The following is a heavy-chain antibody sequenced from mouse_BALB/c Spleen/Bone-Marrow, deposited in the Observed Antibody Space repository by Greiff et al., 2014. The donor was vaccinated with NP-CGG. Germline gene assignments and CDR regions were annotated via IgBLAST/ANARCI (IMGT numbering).Heavy chain of an antibody. V-gene: IGHV1-4*01. CDR2: INPSSGYT. J-gene: IGHJ1*01. CDR3: ARYRYDWYFDV. D-gene: IGHD2-14*01. Sequence: QVQLQQSGAELARPGASVKMSCKASGYTFTSYTMHWVKQRPGQGLEWIGDINPSSGYTNYNQEFKDKATLTADKSSSTAYMQLSSLTSEDSAVYYCARYRYDWYFDVWGAGTTVTVSS. CDR1: GYTFTSYT.